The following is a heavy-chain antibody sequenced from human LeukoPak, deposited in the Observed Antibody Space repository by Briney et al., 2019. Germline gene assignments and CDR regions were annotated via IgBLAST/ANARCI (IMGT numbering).Heavy chain of an antibody. V-gene: IGHV4-39*01. CDR1: GGSISSRNYY. J-gene: IGHJ4*02. CDR3: ARHRPGYFTGKIDY. D-gene: IGHD2-8*02. Sequence: TSETLSLTCTVSGGSISSRNYYWGWIRQPPGKGLEWIGGVYYTGTTYSNPSLKSRVTISVDTSKNQFSLKLSSVTAADTAVYYCARHRPGYFTGKIDYWGQGTLVTVSS. CDR2: VYYTGTT.